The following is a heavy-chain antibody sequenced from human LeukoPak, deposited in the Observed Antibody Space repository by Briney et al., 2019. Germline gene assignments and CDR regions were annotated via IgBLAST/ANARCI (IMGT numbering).Heavy chain of an antibody. CDR2: ISAYNGNT. CDR3: ARETRNYYDSSGYYTEHFDY. J-gene: IGHJ4*02. Sequence: ASVKVSCKASGYTFTSYGTSWVRQAPGQGLEWMGWISAYNGNTNYAQKLQGRVTMTTDTSTSTAYMELRSLRSDDTAVYYCARETRNYYDSSGYYTEHFDYWGQGTLVTVSS. D-gene: IGHD3-22*01. V-gene: IGHV1-18*01. CDR1: GYTFTSYG.